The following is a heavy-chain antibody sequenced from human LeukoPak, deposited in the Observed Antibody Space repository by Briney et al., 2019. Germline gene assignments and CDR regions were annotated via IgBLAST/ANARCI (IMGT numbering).Heavy chain of an antibody. CDR2: ISISGSTI. CDR3: ARDSGERGSGSYLIAY. D-gene: IGHD3-10*01. V-gene: IGHV3-48*04. Sequence: GRSLRLSCAASGFTFSSYSMNWVRQAPGKGLEWVSFISISGSTIYYADSVKGRFTISRDNAKNLLYLQMNSLRAEDTAVYYCARDSGERGSGSYLIAYWGQGTLVTVSS. CDR1: GFTFSSYS. J-gene: IGHJ4*02.